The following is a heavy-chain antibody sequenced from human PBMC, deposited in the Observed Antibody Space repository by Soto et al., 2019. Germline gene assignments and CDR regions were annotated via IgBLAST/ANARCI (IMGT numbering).Heavy chain of an antibody. Sequence: ESGPTLVSPTQTLTLTCTVSGFSLTTRGRTLGWIRQPPGGAPEWLALGYQYRPSLQSRLTFTEDISKNQVVLTMTDMDPVDTATYYCTLRDDSSRGPIYWGQGILVTVSS. J-gene: IGHJ4*02. CDR1: GFSLTTRGRT. CDR3: TLRDDSSRGPIY. CDR2: GY. D-gene: IGHD3-22*01. V-gene: IGHV2-5*01.